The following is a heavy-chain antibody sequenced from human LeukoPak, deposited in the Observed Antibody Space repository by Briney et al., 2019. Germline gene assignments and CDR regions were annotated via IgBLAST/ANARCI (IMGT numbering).Heavy chain of an antibody. Sequence: ASVKVSCKASGYTFTAYYMHWVRQAPGQGLEWMGWINPNSGDTNYAQKFQGRVTMARDTSINTAYMQLSRLRSDDTAVYYCATGAGSYYGEWGQGTLVTVSS. CDR3: ATGAGSYYGE. J-gene: IGHJ4*02. D-gene: IGHD1-26*01. CDR2: INPNSGDT. V-gene: IGHV1-2*02. CDR1: GYTFTAYY.